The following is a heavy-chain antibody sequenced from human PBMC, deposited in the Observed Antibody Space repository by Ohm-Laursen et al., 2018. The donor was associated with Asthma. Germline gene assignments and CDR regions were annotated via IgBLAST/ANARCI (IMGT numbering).Heavy chain of an antibody. CDR3: AKLVGVTTA. J-gene: IGHJ5*02. CDR1: GFTFSGYW. CDR2: INSDVSDT. Sequence: SLRLSCAASGFTFSGYWMHWVRQAPGKGLVWVSRINSDVSDTTYADSVKGRFTISRDNAKNSLYLQMNSLRPEDTAFYYCAKLVGVTTAWGQGTLVTVSS. V-gene: IGHV3-74*01. D-gene: IGHD4-17*01.